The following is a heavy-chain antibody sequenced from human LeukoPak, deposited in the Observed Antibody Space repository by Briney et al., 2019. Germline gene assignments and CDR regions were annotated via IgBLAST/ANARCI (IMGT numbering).Heavy chain of an antibody. CDR3: ARDLSPVVRASPIGS. V-gene: IGHV3-30*03. Sequence: GGSLRLSCAASGFTFTNYGMHWVRQAPGKGLEWVALITYDGYYKYYSDSVKGRFTISSDTSKNTLYLQMNSLRAEDTAVYYCARDLSPVVRASPIGSWGPGNPVTVSS. CDR2: ITYDGYYK. CDR1: GFTFTNYG. D-gene: IGHD3-10*01. J-gene: IGHJ4*02.